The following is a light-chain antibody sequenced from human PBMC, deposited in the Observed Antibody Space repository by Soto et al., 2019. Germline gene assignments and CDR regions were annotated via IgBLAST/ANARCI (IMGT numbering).Light chain of an antibody. CDR2: GAS. CDR3: QQYNTSTRT. J-gene: IGKJ1*01. Sequence: EIVMTHSPTTLSVSPGQGSTLSCRASQPISRNLAWYQQKPGQAPRLLMYGASTRATDIPGRLSGGGYGTELTITISSMKSEDFAIYFCQQYNTSTRTFGQGTKVDIK. CDR1: QPISRN. V-gene: IGKV3-15*01.